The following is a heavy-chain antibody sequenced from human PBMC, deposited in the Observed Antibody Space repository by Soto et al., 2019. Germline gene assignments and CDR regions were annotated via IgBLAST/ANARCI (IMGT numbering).Heavy chain of an antibody. CDR2: VHSSGIT. CDR1: GGSVSNDNFY. Sequence: SETLSLTCTVSGGSVSNDNFYWSWIRQPPGKGLEWIGYVHSSGITNYNPSLKRRVTISVDTSRNQFSLRLSSVTAADTAVYYSARRLPMGQLPSQLDNWGQGTLVTVSS. D-gene: IGHD3-16*01. CDR3: ARRLPMGQLPSQLDN. J-gene: IGHJ4*02. V-gene: IGHV4-61*01.